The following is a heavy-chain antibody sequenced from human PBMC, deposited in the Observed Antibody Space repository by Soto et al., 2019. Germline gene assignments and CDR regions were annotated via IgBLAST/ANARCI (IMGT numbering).Heavy chain of an antibody. CDR2: ISSGSSYI. CDR3: AGVSGDQTSASDY. CDR1: GFTFSRYS. V-gene: IGHV3-21*01. J-gene: IGHJ4*02. D-gene: IGHD2-21*02. Sequence: GGSLRLSCAASGFTFSRYSMNWVRQAPGKGLEWVSYISSGSSYIYYADSVKGRFTISRDNAKNSLYLQMNSLRAEDTAVYYCAGVSGDQTSASDYWGQGALVTVSS.